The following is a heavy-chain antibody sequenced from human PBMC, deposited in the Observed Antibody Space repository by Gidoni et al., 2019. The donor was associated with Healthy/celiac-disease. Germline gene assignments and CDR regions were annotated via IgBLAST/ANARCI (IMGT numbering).Heavy chain of an antibody. J-gene: IGHJ6*02. CDR2: IWYDGSNK. D-gene: IGHD2-15*01. V-gene: IGHV3-33*01. CDR1: GFTFSSYG. Sequence: QVQLVESGGGVVQPGMSLRLSCAASGFTFSSYGMHWVRQAPGKGLEWWAVIWYDGSNKYYADAVKGRFTISRDNSKNTLYLQMNSLRAEDTAVYYCARDVYCSGGSCYSQMAYYYYYGMDVWGQGTTVTVSS. CDR3: ARDVYCSGGSCYSQMAYYYYYGMDV.